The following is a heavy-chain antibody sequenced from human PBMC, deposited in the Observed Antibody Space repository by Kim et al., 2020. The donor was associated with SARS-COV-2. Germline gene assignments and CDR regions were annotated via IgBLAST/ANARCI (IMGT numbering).Heavy chain of an antibody. D-gene: IGHD2-2*01. Sequence: VKGRLTISRDNSQNTLYLQMSSLRAEETAVYYCVKGDIVVVPYYGMDVWGQGTTVTVSS. V-gene: IGHV3-64D*09. J-gene: IGHJ6*02. CDR3: VKGDIVVVPYYGMDV.